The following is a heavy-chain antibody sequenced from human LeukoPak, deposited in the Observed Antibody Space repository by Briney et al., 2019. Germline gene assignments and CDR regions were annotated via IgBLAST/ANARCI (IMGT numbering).Heavy chain of an antibody. CDR1: GGSISGSSYY. J-gene: IGHJ4*02. Sequence: SETLSLTCTVSGGSISGSSYYWGWIRQPPGKGLEWIGSIYYSGSTYYNPSLKSRVTISVDTSKNQFSLSLASVTVADTAVYYCARERPLDTVVSQDFWGQGTLVIVSS. D-gene: IGHD4-23*01. CDR2: IYYSGST. V-gene: IGHV4-39*07. CDR3: ARERPLDTVVSQDF.